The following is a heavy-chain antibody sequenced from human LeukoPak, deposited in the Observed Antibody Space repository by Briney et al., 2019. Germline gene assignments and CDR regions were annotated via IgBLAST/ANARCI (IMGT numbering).Heavy chain of an antibody. CDR1: GFSFTNAW. Sequence: PGGSLRLACAASGFSFTNAWMNWVRQAPGKGLEWVGRIKSKTDGGAIHYAAPVRGRFSISRDDSINTVYLQMDSLKADDTAVYYCLTRLRSTIGVDYWGRGTLVTVSS. CDR3: LTRLRSTIGVDY. CDR2: IKSKTDGGAI. J-gene: IGHJ4*01. V-gene: IGHV3-15*01. D-gene: IGHD5/OR15-5a*01.